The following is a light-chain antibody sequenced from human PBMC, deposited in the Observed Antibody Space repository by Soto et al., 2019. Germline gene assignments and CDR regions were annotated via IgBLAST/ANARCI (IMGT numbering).Light chain of an antibody. J-gene: IGKJ2*01. Sequence: LMTQSPLSLPVTLGQPASISCRSSQSLVHSDGRTYLSRFQQRPGQSPRRLIYKVSNRDSGVPDRFSGSGSGTDFTLKISRVEAEDVAIYYCMQATHWPHTFGQGTKVDIK. CDR1: QSLVHSDGRTY. V-gene: IGKV2-30*02. CDR2: KVS. CDR3: MQATHWPHT.